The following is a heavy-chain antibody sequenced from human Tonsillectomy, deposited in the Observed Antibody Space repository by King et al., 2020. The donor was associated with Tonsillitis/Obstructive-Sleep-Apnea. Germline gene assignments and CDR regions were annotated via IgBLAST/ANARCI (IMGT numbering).Heavy chain of an antibody. CDR2: INHSGST. V-gene: IGHV4-34*01. Sequence: VQLQQWGAGLLKPSETLSLTCAVYGGSFSGYYWSWIRQPPGKGLEWIGEINHSGSTNYNPSLQSRVTISVDTSKNQVSLKLSSVTAADTAVYYCARDDIVVVVAEGHYYYYMDVWGKGTTVTVSS. D-gene: IGHD2-15*01. CDR3: ARDDIVVVVAEGHYYYYMDV. J-gene: IGHJ6*03. CDR1: GGSFSGYY.